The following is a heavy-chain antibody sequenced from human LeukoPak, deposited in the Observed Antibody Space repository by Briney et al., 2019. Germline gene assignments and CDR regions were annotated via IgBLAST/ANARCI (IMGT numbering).Heavy chain of an antibody. CDR2: IKQDGSEK. D-gene: IGHD2-21*02. CDR3: ARGYCSGDCFTLFDY. CDR1: GFTFNTYW. J-gene: IGHJ4*02. V-gene: IGHV3-7*05. Sequence: PGGSLRLSCAASGFTFNTYWMSWVRQAPGKGLEWVANIKQDGSEKYYVDSVKGRFTISRDNAKNSLYLQMNSLRAEDTAVYYCARGYCSGDCFTLFDYWGQGTLVTVSS.